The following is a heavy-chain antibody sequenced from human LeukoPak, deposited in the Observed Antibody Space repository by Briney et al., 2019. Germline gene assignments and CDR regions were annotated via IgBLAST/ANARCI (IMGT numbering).Heavy chain of an antibody. CDR3: ARVPYSSGWYSSFWYFDL. D-gene: IGHD6-19*01. J-gene: IGHJ2*01. V-gene: IGHV4-59*01. CDR1: GGSISSYY. Sequence: PSETLSLTCTDSGGSISSYYWSWIRQPPGKGLEWIGYIYYSGSTNYNPSLKSRVTISVDTSKNQFSLKLSSVTAADTAVYYCARVPYSSGWYSSFWYFDLWGRGTLVTVSS. CDR2: IYYSGST.